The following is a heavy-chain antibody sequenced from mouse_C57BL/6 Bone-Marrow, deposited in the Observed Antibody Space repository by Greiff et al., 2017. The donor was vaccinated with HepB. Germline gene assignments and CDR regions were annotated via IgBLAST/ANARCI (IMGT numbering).Heavy chain of an antibody. V-gene: IGHV1-54*01. CDR2: INPGSGGT. Sequence: VQLVESGAELVRPGTSVKVSCKASGYAFTNYLIEWVKQRPGQGLEWIGVINPGSGGTNYNEKFKGKATLTADKSSSTAYMQLSSLTYEDSAVYFCARRGLRQGDYWGQGTTLTVSS. CDR3: ARRGLRQGDY. J-gene: IGHJ2*01. CDR1: GYAFTNYL. D-gene: IGHD2-4*01.